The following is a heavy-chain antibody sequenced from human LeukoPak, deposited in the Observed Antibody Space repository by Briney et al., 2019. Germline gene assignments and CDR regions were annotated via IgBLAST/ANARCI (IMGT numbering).Heavy chain of an antibody. CDR3: ARGDGRDGYKGRLDY. Sequence: SETLSLTCAVYGGSFSGYCWSWIRQPPGKGLEWIGEINHSGGTDYNPSLKSRLTISVDTSKNQFSLKMSSVTAADTAVYCCARGDGRDGYKGRLDYWGQGTLVTVSS. D-gene: IGHD5-24*01. J-gene: IGHJ4*02. CDR1: GGSFSGYC. CDR2: INHSGGT. V-gene: IGHV4-34*01.